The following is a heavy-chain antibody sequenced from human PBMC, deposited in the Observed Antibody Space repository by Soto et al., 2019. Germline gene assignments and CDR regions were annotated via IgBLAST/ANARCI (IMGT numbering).Heavy chain of an antibody. V-gene: IGHV4-59*01. Sequence: QVQLQESGPGLVKPSETLSLTCTVSGDSISRLYWCWIRKPPGKGLQWIGYIYYSGRINYNPSLKTRVTTSVAPAKNQFSLSLSSVTAADTAVYYCALSLWETSGWKTDYWGQGTLVTVSS. CDR2: IYYSGRI. CDR1: GDSISRLY. CDR3: ALSLWETSGWKTDY. J-gene: IGHJ4*02. D-gene: IGHD6-19*01.